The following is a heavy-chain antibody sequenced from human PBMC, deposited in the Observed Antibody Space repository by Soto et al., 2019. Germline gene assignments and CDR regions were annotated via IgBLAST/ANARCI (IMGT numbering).Heavy chain of an antibody. Sequence: SETLSLTCTVSGGSISSSSYYWGWIRQPPGKGLEWIGSIYYSGSTYYNPSLKSRVTISVDTSKNQFSLKLSSVTAADTAVYYCARCSGSYYGGYYFDYWGQGTLVTVSS. J-gene: IGHJ4*02. V-gene: IGHV4-39*01. D-gene: IGHD3-10*02. CDR3: ARCSGSYYGGYYFDY. CDR2: IYYSGST. CDR1: GGSISSSSYY.